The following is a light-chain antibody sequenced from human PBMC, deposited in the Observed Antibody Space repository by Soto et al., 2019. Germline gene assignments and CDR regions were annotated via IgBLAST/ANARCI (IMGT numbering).Light chain of an antibody. CDR3: SSYAGSDTYV. J-gene: IGLJ1*01. Sequence: QSALTQPPSASGSPGQSVTFSCTGTSSDVGGYNYVSWYQQHPGKAPKLMIDEVTTRPSGVPDRFSGSKSGNTASLTVSGLQGEDEADYYCSSYAGSDTYVFGTGTKLTVL. V-gene: IGLV2-8*01. CDR2: EVT. CDR1: SSDVGGYNY.